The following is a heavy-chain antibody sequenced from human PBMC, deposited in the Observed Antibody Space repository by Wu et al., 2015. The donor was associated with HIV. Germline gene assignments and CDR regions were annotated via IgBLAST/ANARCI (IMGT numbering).Heavy chain of an antibody. Sequence: QVQLVQSGAEVKKPGASVKVSCKASGYTFTGYYMHWVRQAPGQGLEWMGWINPNSGGTNYAQKFQGRVTMTRDTSISTAYMELSRLRSDDTAVYYCARDLDYSSTSCSPERLVHYYMDVWGKGTTVTVSS. CDR3: ARDLDYSSTSCSPERLVHYYMDV. CDR2: INPNSGGT. CDR1: GYTFTGYY. D-gene: IGHD2-2*01. V-gene: IGHV1-2*02. J-gene: IGHJ6*03.